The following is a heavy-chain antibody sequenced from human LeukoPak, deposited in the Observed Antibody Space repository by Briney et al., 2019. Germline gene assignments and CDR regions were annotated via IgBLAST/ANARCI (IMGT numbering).Heavy chain of an antibody. CDR3: ARGRQVRGMRSFDY. CDR1: GYTFTSYA. V-gene: IGHV1-8*02. D-gene: IGHD3-10*01. J-gene: IGHJ4*02. CDR2: MNPNSGNT. Sequence: ASVKVSCKASGYTFTSYAMNWVRQATGQGLEWMGWMNPNSGNTGYAQKFQGRVTMTRNTSISTAYMELSSLRSEDTAVYYCARGRQVRGMRSFDYWAQGTLVTVSS.